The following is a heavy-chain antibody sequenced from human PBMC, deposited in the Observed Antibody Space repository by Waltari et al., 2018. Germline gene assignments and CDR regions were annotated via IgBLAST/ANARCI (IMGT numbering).Heavy chain of an antibody. Sequence: QVQLQQWGAGLLKPSETLSLTCAVYGGSFSGYYWSWIRQPTGKGMEWIGEINHSGSTNYNPSLKSRVTISVDTSKNQFSLNLSSVTAADTAVYYCARPYYYGSGSYYNRRPNYYYYGMDVWGQGTTVTVSS. V-gene: IGHV4-34*01. CDR3: ARPYYYGSGSYYNRRPNYYYYGMDV. CDR1: GGSFSGYY. CDR2: INHSGST. D-gene: IGHD3-10*01. J-gene: IGHJ6*02.